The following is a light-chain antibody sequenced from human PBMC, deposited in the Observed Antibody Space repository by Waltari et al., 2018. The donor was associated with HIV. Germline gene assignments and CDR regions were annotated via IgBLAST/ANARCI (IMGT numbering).Light chain of an antibody. CDR2: DIN. CDR1: NSNFGNAL. Sequence: QSVLTQQPPSVSAAPGQNVTMSCSGGNSNFGNALVCWYQHRPGMAPRLLIYDINKRPLGIPERFSASKSGTSATLGITGLQTGDEGDYYCGTWDARLSAGVFGSGTKVF. CDR3: GTWDARLSAGVFGSGTKV. J-gene: IGLJ1*01. V-gene: IGLV1-51*01.